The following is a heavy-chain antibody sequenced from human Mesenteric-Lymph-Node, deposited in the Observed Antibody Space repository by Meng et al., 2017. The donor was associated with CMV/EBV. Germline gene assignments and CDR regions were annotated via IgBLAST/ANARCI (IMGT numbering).Heavy chain of an antibody. CDR3: ARGRRYYDSSGYPRHWYYYYGMDV. CDR1: GFTFSSYS. J-gene: IGHJ6*02. D-gene: IGHD3-22*01. Sequence: GGSLRLSCAASGFTFSSYSMNWVRQAPGKGLEWVSFISGSSSSIYYADSLKGRITISRDNARSSVYLQINSLTVEDTAVYYCARGRRYYDSSGYPRHWYYYYGMDVWGQGTTVTVSS. V-gene: IGHV3-21*01. CDR2: ISGSSSSI.